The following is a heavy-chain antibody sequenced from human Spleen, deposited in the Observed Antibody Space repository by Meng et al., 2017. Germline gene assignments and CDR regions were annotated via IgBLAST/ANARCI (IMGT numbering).Heavy chain of an antibody. D-gene: IGHD3-10*01. CDR1: GAGCTSRNW. CDR3: TIGEVGGAESFEDF. Sequence: QGHLQESGPGVVKSSKPLPLTCACPGAGCTSRNWWSCGLLPPGKGLEWIGEIYHSGSTNYNPSLKSRVTISVDKSKKQFSLNLRSVTAADTAIYYCTIGEVGGAESFEDFWGPGTLVTVSS. CDR2: IYHSGST. V-gene: IGHV4-4*02. J-gene: IGHJ4*02.